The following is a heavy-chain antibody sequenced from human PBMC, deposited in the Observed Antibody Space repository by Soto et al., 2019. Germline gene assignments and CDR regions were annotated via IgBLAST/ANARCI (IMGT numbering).Heavy chain of an antibody. J-gene: IGHJ5*02. Sequence: SETLSLTCTVSGGSISSYYWSWIRQPPGKGLEWIGYIYYSGSTNYNPSLKSRVTISVDTSKNQFSLKLSSVTAADTAVYYCARGITYYYDSSGYYPNWFDPWGQGTRVTVS. CDR2: IYYSGST. CDR3: ARGITYYYDSSGYYPNWFDP. D-gene: IGHD3-22*01. V-gene: IGHV4-59*01. CDR1: GGSISSYY.